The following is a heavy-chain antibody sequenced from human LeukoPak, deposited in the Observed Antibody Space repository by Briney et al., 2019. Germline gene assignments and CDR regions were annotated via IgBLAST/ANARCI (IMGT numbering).Heavy chain of an antibody. Sequence: PSETLSLTCAVSGGSFSGYYWSWIRQPPGKGLEWIGEINHSGSTNYNPSLKSRVTISVDTSKNQFSLKLSSVTAADTAVYYCARMKRFYYWGQGTLVTVSP. CDR2: INHSGST. CDR3: ARMKRFYY. J-gene: IGHJ4*02. D-gene: IGHD1-1*01. CDR1: GGSFSGYY. V-gene: IGHV4-34*01.